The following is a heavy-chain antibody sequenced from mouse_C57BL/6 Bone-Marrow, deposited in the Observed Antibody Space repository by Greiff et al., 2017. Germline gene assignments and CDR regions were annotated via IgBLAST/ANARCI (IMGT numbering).Heavy chain of an antibody. CDR2: ISNGGGST. V-gene: IGHV5-12*01. CDR1: GFTFSDYY. Sequence: EVKLMESGGGLVQPGGSLKLSCAASGFTFSDYYMYWVRQTPEKRLEWVAYISNGGGSTYYPDTVKGRFTISRDNAKNTLYLQMSRLKSEDTAMYYCARPTTVVAPDYWGQGTSVTVSS. CDR3: ARPTTVVAPDY. J-gene: IGHJ4*01. D-gene: IGHD1-1*01.